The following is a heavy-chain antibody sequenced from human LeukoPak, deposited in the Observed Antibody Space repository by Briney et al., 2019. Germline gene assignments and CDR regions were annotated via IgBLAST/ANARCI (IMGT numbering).Heavy chain of an antibody. CDR1: GYPFTSYY. V-gene: IGHV1-2*04. Sequence: GASVKVSCKASGYPFTSYYMHWVRQAPGQGLEWMGWINPNSGGTNYAQKFQGWVTMTRDTSISTAYMELSRLRSDDTAVYYCARGLVKGGYGMDVWGKGTTVTVSS. J-gene: IGHJ6*04. CDR3: ARGLVKGGYGMDV. D-gene: IGHD3-9*01. CDR2: INPNSGGT.